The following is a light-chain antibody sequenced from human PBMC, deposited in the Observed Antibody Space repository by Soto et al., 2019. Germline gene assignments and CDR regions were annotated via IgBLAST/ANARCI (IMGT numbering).Light chain of an antibody. CDR2: STS. V-gene: IGLV7-43*01. CDR3: LIYYGGAQV. Sequence: QTVVTQEPSLTVSPGGTVTLTCASSTGAVTSGYYPNWYQQKPGQAPSALSYSTSNKHSWTPARFSGSLLVGNAALTLSGVQHEDEAEYYCLIYYGGAQVFGGGTKLTVL. CDR1: TGAVTSGYY. J-gene: IGLJ2*01.